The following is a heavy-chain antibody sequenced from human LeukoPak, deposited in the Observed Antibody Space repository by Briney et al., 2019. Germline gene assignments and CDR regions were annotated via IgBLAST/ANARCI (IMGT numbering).Heavy chain of an antibody. Sequence: PGGSLRLSCAASGFTFSSYGMHWVRQAPGKGLEWVAVIWYDGSNKYYAGSVKGRFTISRDNSKNTLYLQMNSLRAEDTAVYYCAKDFQSGCCDYWGQGTLVTVSS. CDR3: AKDFQSGCCDY. D-gene: IGHD2-15*01. J-gene: IGHJ4*02. CDR1: GFTFSSYG. V-gene: IGHV3-33*06. CDR2: IWYDGSNK.